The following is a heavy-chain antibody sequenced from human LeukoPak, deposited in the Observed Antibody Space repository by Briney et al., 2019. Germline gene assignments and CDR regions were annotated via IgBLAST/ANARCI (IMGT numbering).Heavy chain of an antibody. V-gene: IGHV4-59*01. D-gene: IGHD5-24*01. CDR3: ARGRDAYKVGY. Sequence: SETLSLTCTVSGGSIGDYYWSWIRQPPGKGLEWIGCMLNSATTYYNPSLKSRATMSVDTSKNQFSLKLSSLTAADTAVYYCARGRDAYKVGYWGQGTLVTVSS. CDR2: MLNSATT. J-gene: IGHJ4*02. CDR1: GGSIGDYY.